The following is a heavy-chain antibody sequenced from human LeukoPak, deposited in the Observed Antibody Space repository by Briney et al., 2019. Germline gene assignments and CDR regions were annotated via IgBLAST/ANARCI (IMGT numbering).Heavy chain of an antibody. D-gene: IGHD3-22*01. CDR2: INPRDGDT. J-gene: IGHJ4*02. Sequence: ASVKVSCKASGYTFSTYFMHWVRQAPGQGLEWMGIINPRDGDTRYAQKFQGRVTMTRDTSTSTVHMELSSLRSEDTAVYYCAREKLGVYDSSGYTLDYWGQGTLVTVSS. V-gene: IGHV1-46*01. CDR3: AREKLGVYDSSGYTLDY. CDR1: GYTFSTYF.